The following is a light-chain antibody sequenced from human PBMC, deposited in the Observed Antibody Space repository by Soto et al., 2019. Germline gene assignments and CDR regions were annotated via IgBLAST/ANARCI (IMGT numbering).Light chain of an antibody. CDR2: DAS. V-gene: IGKV3-11*01. CDR1: QSVSHY. CDR3: QQYNYWPIT. Sequence: EIVLTQSPATLSLSPLELATLSFMASQSVSHYVAWYQQKPGQAPRLLIYDASNRATGIPARFSGSGSGTDFTLTISSLEPEDFAVYYCQQYNYWPITFGQGTRLEIK. J-gene: IGKJ5*01.